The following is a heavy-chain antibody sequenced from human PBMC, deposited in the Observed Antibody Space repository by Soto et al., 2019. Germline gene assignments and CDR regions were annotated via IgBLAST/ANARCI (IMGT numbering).Heavy chain of an antibody. CDR2: IIPIFGTA. J-gene: IGHJ5*02. V-gene: IGHV1-69*12. Sequence: QVQLVQSGAEVKKPGSSVKVSCKASGGTFSSYAISWVRQAPGQGLEWMGGIIPIFGTANYAQKFQGRVTIAAEEAARRAYMELSSLICEVTAVYYCACTEQLAIISDPWGQGTLVTVSS. D-gene: IGHD6-6*01. CDR1: GGTFSSYA. CDR3: ACTEQLAIISDP.